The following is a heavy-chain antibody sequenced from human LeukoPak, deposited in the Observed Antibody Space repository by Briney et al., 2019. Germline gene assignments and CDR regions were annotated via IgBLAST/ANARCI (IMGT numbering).Heavy chain of an antibody. V-gene: IGHV3-7*01. Sequence: GGSLRLSCAASGFTFSNYWMSWVRQAPGKGLEWVANIKQDGSEKYYVDSVKGRFTISRDNAKNSLYLQMNSLRVEDTAVYYCARWEEQPDDYWGQGTLVTVSS. CDR1: GFTFSNYW. J-gene: IGHJ4*02. CDR2: IKQDGSEK. CDR3: ARWEEQPDDY. D-gene: IGHD1-26*01.